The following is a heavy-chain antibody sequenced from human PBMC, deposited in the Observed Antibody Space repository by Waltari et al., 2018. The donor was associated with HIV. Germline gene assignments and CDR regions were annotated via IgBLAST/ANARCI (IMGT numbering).Heavy chain of an antibody. CDR2: ISTYNGNT. CDR1: GYTFTDYG. D-gene: IGHD1-26*01. Sequence: QVQLLQSGREVKRPGASVKGACKTSGYTFTDYGISWVRQDPRQGLEWMGWISTYNGNTKFAQTLQARISMTIDTSRHTAYMDLRSLRSDDTAVYYCARGDRAFDVWGQGTMVSVSS. J-gene: IGHJ3*01. CDR3: ARGDRAFDV. V-gene: IGHV1-18*01.